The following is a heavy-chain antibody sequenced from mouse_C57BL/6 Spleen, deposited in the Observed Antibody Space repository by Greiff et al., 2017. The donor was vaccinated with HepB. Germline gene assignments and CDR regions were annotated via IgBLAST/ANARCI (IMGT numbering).Heavy chain of an antibody. CDR2: ISNGGGST. Sequence: EVKLVESGGGLVQPGGSLKLSCAASGFTFSDYYMYWVRQTPEKRLEWVAYISNGGGSTYYPDTVKGRFTISRDNAKNTLYLQMSRLKSEDTAMYYCARREYGSSAGYAMDYWGQGTSVTVSS. V-gene: IGHV5-12*01. J-gene: IGHJ4*01. CDR1: GFTFSDYY. CDR3: ARREYGSSAGYAMDY. D-gene: IGHD1-1*01.